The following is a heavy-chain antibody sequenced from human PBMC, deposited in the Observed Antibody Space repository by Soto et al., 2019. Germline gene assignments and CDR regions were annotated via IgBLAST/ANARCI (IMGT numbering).Heavy chain of an antibody. D-gene: IGHD1-26*01. CDR2: IYYSGST. V-gene: IGHV4-31*03. CDR1: GGSISSGGYY. Sequence: SETLSLTCTVSGGSISSGGYYWSWIRQHPGKGLEWIGYIYYSGSTYYNPSLKSRVTISVDTSKNQFSLKLSSVTAADTAVYYCARIFDTTARAFDIWGQGTMVTVSS. CDR3: ARIFDTTARAFDI. J-gene: IGHJ3*02.